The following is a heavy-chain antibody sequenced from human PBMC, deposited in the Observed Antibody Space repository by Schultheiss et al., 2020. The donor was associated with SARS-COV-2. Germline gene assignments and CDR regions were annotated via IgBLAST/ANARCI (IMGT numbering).Heavy chain of an antibody. J-gene: IGHJ6*03. CDR2: IWYDGSNK. CDR3: ARERSSGWSNYYMDV. V-gene: IGHV3-33*08. Sequence: GESLKISCAASGFTFGSYGMHWVRQAPGKGLEWVAVIWYDGSNKYYADSVKGRFTISRDNSKNTLYLQMNSLRAEDTAVYYCARERSSGWSNYYMDVWGKGTTVTVSS. CDR1: GFTFGSYG. D-gene: IGHD6-19*01.